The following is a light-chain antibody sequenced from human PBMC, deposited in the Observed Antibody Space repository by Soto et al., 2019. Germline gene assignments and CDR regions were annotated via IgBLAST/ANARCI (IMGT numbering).Light chain of an antibody. CDR1: SSDVGNYNR. J-gene: IGLJ1*01. Sequence: QSALTQPPSVSGSPGQSVTISCTGTSSDVGNYNRVSWYQQPPGTAPKLIIYEVNGRPSGVPDRFSGSKSGNTASLTISGLQAEDEADYYCSSYTSRSTPYVFGTGTKVTV. V-gene: IGLV2-18*02. CDR2: EVN. CDR3: SSYTSRSTPYV.